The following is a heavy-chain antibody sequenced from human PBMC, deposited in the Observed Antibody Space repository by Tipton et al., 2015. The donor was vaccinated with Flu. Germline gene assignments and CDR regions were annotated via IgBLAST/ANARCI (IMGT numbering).Heavy chain of an antibody. CDR3: AKDGWGISGWYPFYY. CDR1: GFDFSNFC. CDR2: VRQDGNER. D-gene: IGHD6-19*01. V-gene: IGHV3-7*01. J-gene: IGHJ4*02. Sequence: SLRLSCVASGFDFSNFCMHWVRQAPGRGLEWVANVRQDGNERYYVDSVKGRFTISRDNSKNALYLLISSLRTEDTAVYYCAKDGWGISGWYPFYYWGRGTLVTVSA.